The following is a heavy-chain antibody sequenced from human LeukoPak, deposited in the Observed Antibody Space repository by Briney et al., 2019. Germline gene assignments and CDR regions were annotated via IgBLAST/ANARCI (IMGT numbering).Heavy chain of an antibody. V-gene: IGHV4-34*01. CDR1: GGSFSGYY. CDR2: INHSGST. Sequence: PSETLSLTCAVYGGSFSGYYWSWIRQPPGKGLEWIGEINHSGSTNYNPSLKSRVTISVDKSKNQFSLKVSSVTAADTAVYYCARVYCSSTSCYAWDFWGQGTLVTVSS. J-gene: IGHJ4*02. CDR3: ARVYCSSTSCYAWDF. D-gene: IGHD2-2*01.